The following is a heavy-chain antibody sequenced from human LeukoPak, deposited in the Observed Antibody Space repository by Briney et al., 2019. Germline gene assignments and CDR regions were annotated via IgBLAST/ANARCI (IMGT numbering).Heavy chain of an antibody. CDR3: ARDLYDSSGYRNRRDY. CDR1: GGTFSSYA. Sequence: ASVTVSCKASGGTFSSYAISWVRQAPGQGLEWTGGIIPIFGTANYAQKFQGRVTITADESTSTAYMELSSLRSEDTAVYYCARDLYDSSGYRNRRDYWGQGTLVTVSS. D-gene: IGHD3-22*01. CDR2: IIPIFGTA. J-gene: IGHJ4*02. V-gene: IGHV1-69*13.